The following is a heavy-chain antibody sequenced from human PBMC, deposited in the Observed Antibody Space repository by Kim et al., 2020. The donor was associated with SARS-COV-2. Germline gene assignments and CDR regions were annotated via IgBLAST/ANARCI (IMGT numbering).Heavy chain of an antibody. D-gene: IGHD1-7*01. CDR1: GYTFPSYG. V-gene: IGHV1-18*01. CDR3: AVLSVNGNYGPLYYYYRMDA. Sequence: ASVKVSCKASGYTFPSYGISWVRQAPGQGLEWMGWISAYNGNTNYAQKLQGRVTMTTDTSTSTAYMELRSLTSDDTAVYYCAVLSVNGNYGPLYYYYRMDAWGQRNTVTASS. J-gene: IGHJ6*02. CDR2: ISAYNGNT.